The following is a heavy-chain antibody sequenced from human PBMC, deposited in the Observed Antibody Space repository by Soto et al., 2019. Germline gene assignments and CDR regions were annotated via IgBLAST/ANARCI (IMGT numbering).Heavy chain of an antibody. D-gene: IGHD6-6*01. CDR1: GGTFSSYA. Sequence: QVQLVQSGAEVKKPGSSVKVSCKASGGTFSSYAISWVRQAPGQGLEWMGGIIPIFGTANYAQKFQGRVTITADESKSTADMELSSLRSEDTAVYYCAWQGVIAARFPNYYGMDVWGQGTTVTVSS. V-gene: IGHV1-69*01. CDR3: AWQGVIAARFPNYYGMDV. J-gene: IGHJ6*02. CDR2: IIPIFGTA.